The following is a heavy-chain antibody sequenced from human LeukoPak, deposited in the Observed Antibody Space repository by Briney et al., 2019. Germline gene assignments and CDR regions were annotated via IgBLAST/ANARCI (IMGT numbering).Heavy chain of an antibody. D-gene: IGHD6-13*01. CDR2: IYSSGST. J-gene: IGHJ4*02. CDR1: GDSISSYY. CDR3: ARGPSVAAGFFDY. V-gene: IGHV4-59*01. Sequence: PSETLSLTCTVSGDSISSYYWSWFRQPPGKGLEWIGYIYSSGSTKYNPSLKSRVTISVDTSKNQFSLKLSSVSAADTAVYYCARGPSVAAGFFDYWGQGTLVTVSS.